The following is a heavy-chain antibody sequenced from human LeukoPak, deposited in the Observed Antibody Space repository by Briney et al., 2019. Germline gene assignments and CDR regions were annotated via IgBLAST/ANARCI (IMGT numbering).Heavy chain of an antibody. CDR1: GFSFGSAW. CDR3: ARDWVYKIDY. V-gene: IGHV3-74*01. D-gene: IGHD5-24*01. CDR2: IYNDGSIR. J-gene: IGHJ4*02. Sequence: PGGSLRLSCEASGFSFGSAWMHWVRQAPGKGLAWVSRIYNDGSIRDYADSVRGRFTISRDNAKNTLILQMNSLRVEDTAVYYCARDWVYKIDYWGRGTLVTVSS.